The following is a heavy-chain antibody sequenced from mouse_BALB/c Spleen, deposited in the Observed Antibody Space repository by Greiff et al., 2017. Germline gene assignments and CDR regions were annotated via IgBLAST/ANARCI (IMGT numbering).Heavy chain of an antibody. Sequence: EVKLMESGGGLVKPGGSLKLSCAASGFTFSSYTMSWVRQTPEKRLEWVATISSGGGNTYYPDSVKGRFTISRDNAKNNLYLQMSSLRSEDTALYYCARYGNYPFDYWGQGTTLTVSS. J-gene: IGHJ2*01. CDR2: ISSGGGNT. CDR1: GFTFSSYT. CDR3: ARYGNYPFDY. D-gene: IGHD2-1*01. V-gene: IGHV5-9*03.